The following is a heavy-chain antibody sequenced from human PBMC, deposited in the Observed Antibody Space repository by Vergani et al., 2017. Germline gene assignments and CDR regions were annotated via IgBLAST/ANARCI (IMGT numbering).Heavy chain of an antibody. CDR2: IRSKANSYAT. J-gene: IGHJ4*02. V-gene: IGHV3-73*01. CDR3: TRPRYDSRGYRSPMDY. Sequence: EVQLVESGGGLVQPGGSLKLSCAASGFTFSGSAMHWVRQASGKGLEWVGRIRSKANSYATAYAASVKGRFTISRDDSKNMAYLQMNSLKTEDTAVYYCTRPRYDSRGYRSPMDYWGQGTLVTVSS. D-gene: IGHD3-22*01. CDR1: GFTFSGSA.